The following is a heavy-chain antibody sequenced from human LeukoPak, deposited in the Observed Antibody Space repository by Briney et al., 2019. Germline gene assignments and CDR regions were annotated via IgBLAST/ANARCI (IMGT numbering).Heavy chain of an antibody. CDR1: GFTFSSYG. Sequence: GGSLRLSCAASGFTFSSYGMHWVRQAPGKGLEWVAVIWYDGSNKYYADSVKGRFTISRDNAKNSLYLQMNSLRAEDTAVYYCARGYCSSTNCYGFFWYWGQGTLVTVSS. CDR3: ARGYCSSTNCYGFFWY. CDR2: IWYDGSNK. V-gene: IGHV3-33*01. J-gene: IGHJ4*02. D-gene: IGHD2-2*01.